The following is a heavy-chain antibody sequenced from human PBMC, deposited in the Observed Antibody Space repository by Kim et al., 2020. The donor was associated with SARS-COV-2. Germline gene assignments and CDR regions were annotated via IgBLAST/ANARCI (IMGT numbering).Heavy chain of an antibody. V-gene: IGHV1-3*01. Sequence: ASVKVSCKASGYTFTSYAMHWVRQAPGQRLEWMGWINAGNGNTKYSQKFQGRVTITRDTSASTAYMELSSLRSEDTAVYYCARGGFGELLYRSYYYYGMDVWGQGTTVTVSS. CDR1: GYTFTSYA. CDR3: ARGGFGELLYRSYYYYGMDV. J-gene: IGHJ6*02. D-gene: IGHD3-10*01. CDR2: INAGNGNT.